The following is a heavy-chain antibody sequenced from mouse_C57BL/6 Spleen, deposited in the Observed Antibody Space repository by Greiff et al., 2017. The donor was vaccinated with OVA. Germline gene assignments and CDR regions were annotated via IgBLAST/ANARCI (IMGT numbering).Heavy chain of an antibody. D-gene: IGHD1-1*01. CDR3: ARDNYGSSEYFDV. CDR1: GFTFSSYA. Sequence: EVKLMESGGGLVKPGGSLKLSCAASGFTFSSYAMSWVRQTPEKRLEWVATISDGGSYTYYPDNVKGRFTISRDNAKNNLYLQMSHLKSEDTAMYYCARDNYGSSEYFDVWGTGTTVTVSS. V-gene: IGHV5-4*01. J-gene: IGHJ1*03. CDR2: ISDGGSYT.